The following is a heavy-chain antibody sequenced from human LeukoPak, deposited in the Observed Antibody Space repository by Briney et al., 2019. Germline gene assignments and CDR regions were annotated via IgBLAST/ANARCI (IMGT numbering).Heavy chain of an antibody. Sequence: GGSLRLSCAASGFTFRSYTMHWVRQAPGRGLEYVSAISSNGVNTDYATSVKDRFTISRDNSKNTLYLQMGSLRPEDVAVYYCARGQTPYYFDGSGPFDYWGQGSLVTVSS. CDR3: ARGQTPYYFDGSGPFDY. J-gene: IGHJ4*02. CDR2: ISSNGVNT. V-gene: IGHV3-64*01. D-gene: IGHD3-22*01. CDR1: GFTFRSYT.